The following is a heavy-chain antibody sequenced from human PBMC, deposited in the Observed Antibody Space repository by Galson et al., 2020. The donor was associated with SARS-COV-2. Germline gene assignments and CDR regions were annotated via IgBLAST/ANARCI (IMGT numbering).Heavy chain of an antibody. D-gene: IGHD1-26*01. Sequence: SQTLSLTCAVSGGSVSGGAFSWSWFRQPPGKGLEWIGYIHDSANTYYNPSLKSRVSISVDRSKNQFSLNLSSVTAADTAVYYCARGQQTELLTPFDFWGQGTLVTVSS. J-gene: IGHJ4*02. CDR3: ARGQQTELLTPFDF. CDR1: GGSVSGGAFS. V-gene: IGHV4-30-2*01. CDR2: IHDSANT.